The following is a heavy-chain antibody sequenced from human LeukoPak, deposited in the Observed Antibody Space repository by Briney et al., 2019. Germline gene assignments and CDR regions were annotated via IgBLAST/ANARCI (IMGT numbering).Heavy chain of an antibody. D-gene: IGHD2-15*01. Sequence: PSETLSLTCTVSGGSISSSSYYWGWIRQPPGKGLEWIGSIYYSGSTYYNPSLKSRVTISVDTSKNQFSLKLSSVTAADTAVYSCVRGVRDVASPLYYMDVWGKGTTVTVSS. CDR3: VRGVRDVASPLYYMDV. CDR2: IYYSGST. CDR1: GGSISSSSYY. J-gene: IGHJ6*03. V-gene: IGHV4-39*07.